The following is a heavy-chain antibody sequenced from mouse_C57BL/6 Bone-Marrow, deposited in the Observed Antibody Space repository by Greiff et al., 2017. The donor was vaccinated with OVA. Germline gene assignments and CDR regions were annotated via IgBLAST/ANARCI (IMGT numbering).Heavy chain of an antibody. J-gene: IGHJ2*01. V-gene: IGHV1-82*01. Sequence: QVQLQQSGPELVKPGASVKISCKASGYAFSSSWMNWVKQRPGKGLEWIGRIYPGDGDTNYNGKFKGKATLTADKSSSTAYMQHSSLTSEDSAVYFCARKEYDGTRDYFDYWGKGTTLTVSS. CDR3: ARKEYDGTRDYFDY. CDR1: GYAFSSSW. D-gene: IGHD2-3*01. CDR2: IYPGDGDT.